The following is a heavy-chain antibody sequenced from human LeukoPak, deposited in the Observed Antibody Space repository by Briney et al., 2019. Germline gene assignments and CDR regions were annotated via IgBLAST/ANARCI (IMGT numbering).Heavy chain of an antibody. D-gene: IGHD3-22*01. J-gene: IGHJ6*03. CDR3: ARHPYYYDSSTYYYMDV. CDR1: GYSFTSYW. CDR2: IYPGDSDT. Sequence: GESLKISCKGSGYSFTSYWIGWVRQMPGKGLEWMGIIYPGDSDTRYNPSFQGQVTISADKSISTAYLQWSSLKASDTAMYYCARHPYYYDSSTYYYMDVWGKGTTVTVSS. V-gene: IGHV5-51*01.